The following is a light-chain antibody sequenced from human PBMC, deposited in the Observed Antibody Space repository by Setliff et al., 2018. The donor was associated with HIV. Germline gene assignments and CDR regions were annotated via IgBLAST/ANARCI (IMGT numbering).Light chain of an antibody. V-gene: IGLV2-23*02. Sequence: QSALTQPASVSGSPGQSITISCTGNSSDVGSYNLVSWYQQYPGKAPKLTIFEVSKRPSGVSNRFSGSKSGNTASLTISGLQAEDEADYYCCSYTGSSTFDVFGTGTKGTVL. CDR2: EVS. J-gene: IGLJ1*01. CDR3: CSYTGSSTFDV. CDR1: SSDVGSYNL.